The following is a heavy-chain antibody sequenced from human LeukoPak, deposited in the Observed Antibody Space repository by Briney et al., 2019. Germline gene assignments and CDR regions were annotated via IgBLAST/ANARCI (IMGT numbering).Heavy chain of an antibody. CDR1: GITFSNSW. Sequence: GGSLRLSCTTSGITFSNSWMSWVRQAPGKGLEWVSAISGSGVSTYYADSVKGRFTISRDNSKNTLYLQMNSLRAEDTAIYYCAKKSPGPSGWFDPWGQGTLITVSS. V-gene: IGHV3-23*01. J-gene: IGHJ5*02. CDR3: AKKSPGPSGWFDP. CDR2: ISGSGVST.